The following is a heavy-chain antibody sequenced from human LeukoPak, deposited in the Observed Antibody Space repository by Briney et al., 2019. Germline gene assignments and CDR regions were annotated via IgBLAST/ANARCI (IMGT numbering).Heavy chain of an antibody. CDR2: IYHSGST. CDR1: GGSFSGYY. V-gene: IGHV4-34*01. D-gene: IGHD3-16*01. Sequence: PSETLSLTCAVYGGSFSGYYWSWIRQPPGKGLEWIGEIYHSGSTNYNPSLKSRVTISVDRSKNHFSLKLSSVTAADTAVYYCARPGFGGAFDIWGQGTMVTVYS. CDR3: ARPGFGGAFDI. J-gene: IGHJ3*02.